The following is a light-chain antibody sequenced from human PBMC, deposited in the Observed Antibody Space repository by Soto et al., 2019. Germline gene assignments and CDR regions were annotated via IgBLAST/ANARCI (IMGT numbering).Light chain of an antibody. CDR2: GNS. V-gene: IGLV1-40*01. J-gene: IGLJ1*01. CDR3: QSYDSSLSGPYV. Sequence: QLVLTRPPSVSGAPGQRVTISCTGSSSNIGAGYDVHWYQQLPGTAPKLLIYGNSNRPSGVPDRFSGSKSGTSASLAITGLQAEDEADYYCQSYDSSLSGPYVFGTGTKVTVL. CDR1: SSNIGAGYD.